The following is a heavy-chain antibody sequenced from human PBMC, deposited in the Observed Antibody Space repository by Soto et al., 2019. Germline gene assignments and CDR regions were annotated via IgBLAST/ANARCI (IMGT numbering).Heavy chain of an antibody. CDR2: ISWNSGST. J-gene: IGHJ4*02. V-gene: IGHV3-9*01. CDR1: GFSFGDYA. Sequence: EVQLVESGGGLVQPGRSLRLSCAASGFSFGDYAMHWVRQAPGKGLEWVAGISWNSGSTGYADSVKGRFTISRDNAKNSLYLQMNSLRAEDTAFCYCVKDNGLGVIPVFYYFGYWGQGTLVTVSS. CDR3: VKDNGLGVIPVFYYFGY. D-gene: IGHD3-16*02.